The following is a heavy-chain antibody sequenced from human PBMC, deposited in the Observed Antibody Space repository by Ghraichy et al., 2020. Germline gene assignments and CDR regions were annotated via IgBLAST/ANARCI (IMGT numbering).Heavy chain of an antibody. CDR1: GFTFGFTFSNSA. CDR3: AREGNNFDC. J-gene: IGHJ4*02. V-gene: IGHV3-23*01. CDR2: IGGSGGGT. Sequence: GGSLRLSCAASGFTFGFTFSNSAIIWARQAPGKGLQWVSGIGGSGGGTYYADSVRGRFTISRDNSKNTVYLQMNSLRDEDTAIYYCAREGNNFDCWGQGTLVTVSS. D-gene: IGHD2/OR15-2a*01.